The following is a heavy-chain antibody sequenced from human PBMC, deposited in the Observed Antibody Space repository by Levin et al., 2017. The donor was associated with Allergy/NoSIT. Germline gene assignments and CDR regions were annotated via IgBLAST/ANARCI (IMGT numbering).Heavy chain of an antibody. CDR2: IHHSGIA. V-gene: IGHV4-4*02. Sequence: SETLSLTCTVSGASISSNDWWNWVRQPPGKGLEWIGEIHHSGIAHYKPSLKSRVSISLDKSKNQFSLRLNSVTAADTAVYYCARNGGSANLYWGQGTLVTVSA. CDR3: ARNGGSANLY. J-gene: IGHJ4*02. D-gene: IGHD3-10*01. CDR1: GASISSNDW.